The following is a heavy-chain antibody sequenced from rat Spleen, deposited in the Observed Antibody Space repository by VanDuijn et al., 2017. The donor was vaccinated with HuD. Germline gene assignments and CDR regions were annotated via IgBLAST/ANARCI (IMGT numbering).Heavy chain of an antibody. CDR1: GFTISDYG. J-gene: IGHJ2*01. V-gene: IGHV5-34*01. D-gene: IGHD1-12*02. CDR3: ARGDLGDGSYWLDY. CDR2: ISSSSSTI. Sequence: EVQLVESGGGLVQPGRSLKLSCVASGFTISDYGMSWIRQAPGKGLEWVAYISSSSSTIYYADSVKGRFTISRDNAKSTLYLQMDSLRSEDTATYYCARGDLGDGSYWLDYWGQGVMVTVSS.